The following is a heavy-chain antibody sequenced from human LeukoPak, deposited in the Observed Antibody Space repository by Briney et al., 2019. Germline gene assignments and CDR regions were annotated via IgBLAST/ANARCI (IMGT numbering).Heavy chain of an antibody. CDR3: ARGEDGYNNWFDP. V-gene: IGHV1-46*01. D-gene: IGHD5-24*01. CDR1: QYSFSDYA. CDR2: INPSGGST. J-gene: IGHJ5*02. Sequence: ASVKVSCKASQYSFSDYAIHWVRQAPGQGLEWMGIINPSGGSTSYAQKFQGRVTMTRDTSTSTVYMELSSLRSEDTAVYYCARGEDGYNNWFDPWGQGTLVTVSS.